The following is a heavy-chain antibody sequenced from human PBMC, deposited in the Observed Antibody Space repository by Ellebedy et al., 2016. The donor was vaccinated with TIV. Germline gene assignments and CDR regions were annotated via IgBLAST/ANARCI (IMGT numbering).Heavy chain of an antibody. CDR2: ISSSSSTI. Sequence: GESLKISXAASGFTFSSYSMNWVRQAPGKGPEWVSYISSSSSTIYYADSVKGRFTISRDNAKNSLYLQMNSLRDEDTAVYYCARTYYYDSSGYSGDDAFDIWGQGTMVTVSS. CDR3: ARTYYYDSSGYSGDDAFDI. D-gene: IGHD3-22*01. CDR1: GFTFSSYS. J-gene: IGHJ3*02. V-gene: IGHV3-48*02.